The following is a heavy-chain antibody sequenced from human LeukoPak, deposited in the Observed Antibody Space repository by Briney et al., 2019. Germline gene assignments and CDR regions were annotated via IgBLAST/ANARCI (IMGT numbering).Heavy chain of an antibody. V-gene: IGHV3-7*03. CDR1: GFSFSNYW. CDR3: ARDPRGDHNSLDY. Sequence: PGGSLRLSCAASGFSFSNYWMSWVRQSPEKGLEWVANIKEDGSARYYVDSAKGRFTISRDNPKNSLYLQMGSLRADDTAMYYCARDPRGDHNSLDYWGQGTQVTVSS. D-gene: IGHD2-21*02. CDR2: IKEDGSAR. J-gene: IGHJ4*02.